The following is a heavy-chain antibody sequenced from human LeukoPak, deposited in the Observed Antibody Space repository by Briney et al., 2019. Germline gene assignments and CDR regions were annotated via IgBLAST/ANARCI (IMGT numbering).Heavy chain of an antibody. Sequence: PSETLSLTCTVSGGSISSYYWSWIRQPPGKGLEWIGYIYYSGSTNYNPSLKSRVTISVDTSKNQFSLKLSSVTAADTAVYYCAIVATMTGRWFDPWGQGTLVTVSS. CDR1: GGSISSYY. D-gene: IGHD5-12*01. CDR2: IYYSGST. CDR3: AIVATMTGRWFDP. J-gene: IGHJ5*02. V-gene: IGHV4-59*12.